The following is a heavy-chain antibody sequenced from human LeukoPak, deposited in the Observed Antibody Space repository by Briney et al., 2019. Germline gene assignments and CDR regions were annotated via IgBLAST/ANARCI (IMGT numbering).Heavy chain of an antibody. CDR2: ISSSSSTI. Sequence: GGSLRLSCAASGFTFSSYWMSWVRQVPGKGLEWVSYISSSSSTIYYADSVKGRFTISRDNANNSLYLQMNSLRAEDTAVYYCASALDYWGQGTLVTVSS. CDR1: GFTFSSYW. J-gene: IGHJ4*02. V-gene: IGHV3-48*04. CDR3: ASALDY.